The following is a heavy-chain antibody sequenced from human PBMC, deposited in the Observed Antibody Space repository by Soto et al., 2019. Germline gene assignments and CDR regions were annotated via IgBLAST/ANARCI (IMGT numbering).Heavy chain of an antibody. CDR3: ASNYDFWSGYYTVLTALDY. V-gene: IGHV3-48*01. Sequence: PGGSLRLSCAASGFTFSSYSMNWVRQAPGKGLEWVSYISSSSSTIYYADSVKGRFTISRDNAKNSLYLQMNSLRAEDTAVYYCASNYDFWSGYYTVLTALDYWGQGTLVTVSS. J-gene: IGHJ4*02. CDR2: ISSSSSTI. CDR1: GFTFSSYS. D-gene: IGHD3-3*01.